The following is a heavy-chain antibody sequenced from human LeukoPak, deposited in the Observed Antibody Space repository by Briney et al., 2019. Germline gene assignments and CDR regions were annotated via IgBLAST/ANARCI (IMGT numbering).Heavy chain of an antibody. V-gene: IGHV3-74*01. CDR1: GFSFSGHW. CDR3: ARGPNSNWSGLDF. Sequence: GGSLRLSCTAFGFSFSGHWMHWARQLPGKGLVWVSRISPTGSTTSYADSVKGRFTVSRDNAKNTLYLQVNNLRAEDTAVYYCARGPNSNWSGLDFWGQGTLLTVSS. CDR2: ISPTGSTT. J-gene: IGHJ4*02. D-gene: IGHD6-6*01.